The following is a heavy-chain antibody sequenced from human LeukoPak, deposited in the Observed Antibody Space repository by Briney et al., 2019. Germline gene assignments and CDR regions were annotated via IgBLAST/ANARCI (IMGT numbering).Heavy chain of an antibody. CDR2: INPSGGST. D-gene: IGHD3-22*01. J-gene: IGHJ5*01. V-gene: IGHV1-46*01. Sequence: ASVKVSCKASGYTFTIRYMHWVRQAPGQRLEWMGIINPSGGSTSYAQKFQGRVTMTRDTSTSTVYMELSSLRSEDTAVYYCARTYYYDSIGYYNWFDLWGQGTLVTVSS. CDR3: ARTYYYDSIGYYNWFDL. CDR1: GYTFTIRY.